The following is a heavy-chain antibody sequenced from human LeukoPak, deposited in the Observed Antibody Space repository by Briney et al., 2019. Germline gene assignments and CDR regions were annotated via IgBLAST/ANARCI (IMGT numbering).Heavy chain of an antibody. CDR1: GFTFSNYW. J-gene: IGHJ5*02. V-gene: IGHV3-7*03. CDR3: AKDLRDYDRDL. D-gene: IGHD3-3*01. Sequence: PGGSLRLSCEGSGFTFSNYWMTWVRQAPEKGLEWVANIKPSGSEKHYADSVEGRFTISRDNAKNSLYLQMNSLRAEDTAVYYCAKDLRDYDRDLWGQGTLVTVSS. CDR2: IKPSGSEK.